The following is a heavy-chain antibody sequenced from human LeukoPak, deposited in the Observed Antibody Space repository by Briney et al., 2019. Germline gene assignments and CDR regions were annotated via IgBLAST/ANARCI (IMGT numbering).Heavy chain of an antibody. CDR2: IIPIFGTA. J-gene: IGHJ4*02. CDR3: ARCGAAVTTHFSH. V-gene: IGHV1-69*05. D-gene: IGHD4-17*01. Sequence: ASVKVSCKASGGTFISYAISWVRQAPGQGLEWMGGIIPIFGTANYAQKFQGRVTITTDESTSTAYMELRSLRSEDTAVYYCARCGAAVTTHFSHWGQGTLVTVSS. CDR1: GGTFISYA.